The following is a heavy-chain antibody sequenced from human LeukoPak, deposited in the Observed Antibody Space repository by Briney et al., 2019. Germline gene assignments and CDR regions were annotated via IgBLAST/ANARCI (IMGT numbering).Heavy chain of an antibody. D-gene: IGHD2-2*01. J-gene: IGHJ4*02. CDR3: ARDSLYAEGY. Sequence: SQTLSLTCTVAGASISSGSYYWRWIRQPARKGLEWIGRIYTSGSTNYNPSLKSRVTISVDTSKNQLSLKLSSVTAADTAVFYCARDSLYAEGYWGQGTLVTVSS. CDR1: GASISSGSYY. CDR2: IYTSGST. V-gene: IGHV4-61*02.